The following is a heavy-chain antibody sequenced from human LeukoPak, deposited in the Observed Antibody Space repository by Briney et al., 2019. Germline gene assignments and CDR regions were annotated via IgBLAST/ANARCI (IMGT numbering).Heavy chain of an antibody. D-gene: IGHD5-18*01. V-gene: IGHV3-7*01. CDR1: GFTFSSYW. Sequence: PGGSLRLSCTASGFTFSSYWMSCVRQAPAKGVEWVANIKKDGSEKYYVDSVKGRFTISRDNAKTSLYLQMNSLRAEDTAVYYCARDLSGVTGYTYGRGIDYWGQGTLVTVSS. CDR2: IKKDGSEK. J-gene: IGHJ4*02. CDR3: ARDLSGVTGYTYGRGIDY.